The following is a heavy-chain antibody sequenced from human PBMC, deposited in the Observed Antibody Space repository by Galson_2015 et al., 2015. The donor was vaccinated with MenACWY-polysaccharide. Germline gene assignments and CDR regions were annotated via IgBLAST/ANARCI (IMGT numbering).Heavy chain of an antibody. D-gene: IGHD3-10*01. CDR1: GFTFSSYG. CDR2: ISYDGSNK. CDR3: ANVKYGSGSFDY. J-gene: IGHJ4*02. Sequence: SLRLACAASGFTFSSYGMHWVRQAPGKGLEWVAVISYDGSNKYYADSVKGRFTISRDNSKNTLYLQMNSLRAEDTAVYYCANVKYGSGSFDYWCQGTLVTVSS. V-gene: IGHV3-30*18.